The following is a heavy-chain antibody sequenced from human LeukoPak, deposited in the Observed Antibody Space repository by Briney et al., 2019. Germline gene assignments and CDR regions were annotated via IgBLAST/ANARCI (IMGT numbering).Heavy chain of an antibody. CDR1: GYSFSDYG. D-gene: IGHD2-21*01. V-gene: IGHV3-48*03. CDR3: AIERSFCEGDCSDY. CDR2: IWSSGTVT. Sequence: GGSLRLSCAGSGYSFSDYGMNWVRQAPGRGLEWVAYIWSSGTVTHYTDSVKDRFTISRDNGKNSLFLQMNGLRAEDTAVYYCAIERSFCEGDCSDYWGQGTLVTVSS. J-gene: IGHJ4*02.